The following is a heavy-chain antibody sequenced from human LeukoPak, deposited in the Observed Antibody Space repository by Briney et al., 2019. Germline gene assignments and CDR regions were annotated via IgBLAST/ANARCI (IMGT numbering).Heavy chain of an antibody. CDR1: GGTFSSYA. V-gene: IGHV1-8*02. D-gene: IGHD3-16*01. CDR2: MNLNSGDT. Sequence: ASVKVSCKASGGTFSSYAISWVRQAPGQGLEWMGWMNLNSGDTYYAQNFQGRFSITSDTSKSTTYMDLASLAPEDTAVYYCARDYGANIAFDIWGQGTMVTVSS. CDR3: ARDYGANIAFDI. J-gene: IGHJ3*02.